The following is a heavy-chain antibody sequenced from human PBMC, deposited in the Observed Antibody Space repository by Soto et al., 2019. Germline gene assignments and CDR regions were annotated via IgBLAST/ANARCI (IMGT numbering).Heavy chain of an antibody. CDR1: GYTFTSYG. D-gene: IGHD3-9*01. V-gene: IGHV1-18*01. CDR2: ISAYNGNT. CDR3: ARELYYDILTGYQPLDAFDI. J-gene: IGHJ3*02. Sequence: GASVKVSCKASGYTFTSYGISWVRQAPGQGLEWMGWISAYNGNTNYAQKLQGRVTMTTDTSTSTAYMELRSLRSDDTAVYYFARELYYDILTGYQPLDAFDIWGQGTMVTVSS.